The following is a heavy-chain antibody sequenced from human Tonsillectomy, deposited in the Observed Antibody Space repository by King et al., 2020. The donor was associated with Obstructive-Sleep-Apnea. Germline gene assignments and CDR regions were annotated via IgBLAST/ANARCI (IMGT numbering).Heavy chain of an antibody. CDR2: MYYSGST. Sequence: QLQESGPGLVKPSETLSLTCIVSGGFISSYYWSWIRQPPGKGLEWIGHMYYSGSTNYNPSLKSRVTISVDTSKNQFSLKLSSVTTADTAVYYCARDSRLAAADTSYYYGMDVWGQGTTVTVSS. CDR3: ARDSRLAAADTSYYYGMDV. J-gene: IGHJ6*02. V-gene: IGHV4-59*01. D-gene: IGHD6-13*01. CDR1: GGFISSYY.